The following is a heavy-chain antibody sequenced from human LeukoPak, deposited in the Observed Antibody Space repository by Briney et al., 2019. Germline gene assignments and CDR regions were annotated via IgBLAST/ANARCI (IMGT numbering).Heavy chain of an antibody. CDR1: GFTFSSYE. CDR2: ISSSGSTI. D-gene: IGHD3/OR15-3a*01. V-gene: IGHV3-48*03. J-gene: IGHJ3*02. CDR3: ARMDARTRAFDI. Sequence: GRSLRLSCAPSGFTFSSYEMNWVRQAPGKGLEWISYISSSGSTIYYADSVKGRFTSSRDNAKNSLYLQMYSLRADDATVYYCARMDARTRAFDIWGQGTMVTVSS.